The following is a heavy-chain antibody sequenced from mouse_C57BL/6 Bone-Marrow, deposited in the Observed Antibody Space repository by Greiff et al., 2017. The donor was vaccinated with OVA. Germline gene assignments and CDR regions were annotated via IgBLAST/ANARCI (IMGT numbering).Heavy chain of an antibody. Sequence: EVMLVESGGDLVKPGGSLKLSCAASGFTFSSYGMSWVRQTPDKRLEWVATISSGGSYTYYPDSVKGRFTIFRANAKYPLYLQMSSLKAEEAAMNYCERHGRDGSSYAYAMDYWGQGTSVTASS. CDR1: GFTFSSYG. D-gene: IGHD1-1*01. V-gene: IGHV5-6*01. CDR2: ISSGGSYT. J-gene: IGHJ4*01. CDR3: ERHGRDGSSYAYAMDY.